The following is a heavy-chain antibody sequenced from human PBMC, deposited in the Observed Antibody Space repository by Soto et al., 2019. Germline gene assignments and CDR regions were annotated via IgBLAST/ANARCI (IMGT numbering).Heavy chain of an antibody. Sequence: ASEKVSCKASGYTFTSYYMHWVRQAPGQGLEWMGIINPSGGSTSYAQKFQGRVTISRDTSATAVYLELSSLKYEDTAVYYCARVDDGYDQSGMDVWGQGTTVTVSS. CDR3: ARVDDGYDQSGMDV. V-gene: IGHV1-46*01. CDR2: INPSGGST. CDR1: GYTFTSYY. J-gene: IGHJ6*02. D-gene: IGHD5-12*01.